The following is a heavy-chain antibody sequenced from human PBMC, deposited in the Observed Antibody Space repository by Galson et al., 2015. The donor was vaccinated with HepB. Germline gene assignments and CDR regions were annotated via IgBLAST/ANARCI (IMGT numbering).Heavy chain of an antibody. J-gene: IGHJ3*01. V-gene: IGHV3-11*06. Sequence: SLRLSCAASRFIFSDYYMSWVRQTPGKGLEWVSYISSSNAYTYYADSVKGRFTISRDNAKNSLYLQMNSLTAEDTAVYYCARVGVFAYGGNSMGPFDFWGQGTMVIVSS. CDR1: RFIFSDYY. CDR2: ISSSNAYT. CDR3: ARVGVFAYGGNSMGPFDF. D-gene: IGHD4-23*01.